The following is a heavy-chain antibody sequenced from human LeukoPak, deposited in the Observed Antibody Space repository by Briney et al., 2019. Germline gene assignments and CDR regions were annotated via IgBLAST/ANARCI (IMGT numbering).Heavy chain of an antibody. CDR1: GFTVSSNY. CDR3: AKEHYYGSGSLDY. V-gene: IGHV3-23*01. CDR2: IGGRDGST. D-gene: IGHD3-10*01. Sequence: PGGSLRLSCAASGFTVSSNYMSWVRQAPGKGLEWVSAIGGRDGSTYYADSVKGRFTISRDNSKNTLYVQMNSLRAEDTAVYYCAKEHYYGSGSLDYWGQGTLVTVSS. J-gene: IGHJ4*02.